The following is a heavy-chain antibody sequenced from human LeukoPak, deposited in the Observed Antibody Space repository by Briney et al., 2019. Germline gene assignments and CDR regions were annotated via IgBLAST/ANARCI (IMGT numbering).Heavy chain of an antibody. D-gene: IGHD2/OR15-2a*01. J-gene: IGHJ5*02. Sequence: GGSLRLSCAASGFTFSSYSMNWVRQAPGKGLEWVSYISSSSSTIYYADSVKGRFTISRDNAKNSLYLQMNSLRAEDTAVYYCARGKTSQNIVTRKTYNWFDPWGQGTLVTVSS. CDR3: ARGKTSQNIVTRKTYNWFDP. CDR1: GFTFSSYS. CDR2: ISSSSSTI. V-gene: IGHV3-48*01.